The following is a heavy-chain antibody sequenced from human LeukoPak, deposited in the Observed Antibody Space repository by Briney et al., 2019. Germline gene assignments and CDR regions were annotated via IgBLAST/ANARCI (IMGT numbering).Heavy chain of an antibody. CDR1: GFTFNKAW. CDR2: IKNKGDGGTT. V-gene: IGHV3-15*01. Sequence: GGSLRLSCAASGFTFNKAWMSWVRLAPGKGLEWVGRIKNKGDGGTTDYAAPVKGRFAVSRDDSKSTLYLQMNSLRTEDTAVYYCTTSGSPFEYWGQGTLVTVSS. J-gene: IGHJ4*02. CDR3: TTSGSPFEY. D-gene: IGHD3-10*01.